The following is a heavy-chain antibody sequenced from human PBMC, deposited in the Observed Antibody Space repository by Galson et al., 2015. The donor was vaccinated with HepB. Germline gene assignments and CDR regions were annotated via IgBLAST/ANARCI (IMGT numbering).Heavy chain of an antibody. CDR2: IRSKADGGTT. CDR3: TTSVTGETYYDYIWGSYRYNLADY. V-gene: IGHV3-15*01. J-gene: IGHJ4*02. CDR1: GFTFTNAW. Sequence: SLRLSCAASGFTFTNAWMSWVRQAPGKGLEWVGRIRSKADGGTTDYAAPVKGRFTISRHDSIDTLFLQMNSLKTEDTAVYYCTTSVTGETYYDYIWGSYRYNLADYWGQGTLITVSS. D-gene: IGHD3-16*02.